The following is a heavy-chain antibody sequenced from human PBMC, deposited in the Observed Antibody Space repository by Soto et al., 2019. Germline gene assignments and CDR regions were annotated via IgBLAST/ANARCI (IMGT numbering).Heavy chain of an antibody. CDR3: ARVVPDYYYGMDV. V-gene: IGHV1-69*13. D-gene: IGHD2-15*01. Sequence: GASVKVSCKASGGTFSSYAISWVRQAPGQGLEWMGGIIPIFGTANYAQKFQGRVTITADESTSTAYMELSSLRSEDTAVYYCARVVPDYYYGMDVWGQGTTVTVSS. CDR1: GGTFSSYA. CDR2: IIPIFGTA. J-gene: IGHJ6*02.